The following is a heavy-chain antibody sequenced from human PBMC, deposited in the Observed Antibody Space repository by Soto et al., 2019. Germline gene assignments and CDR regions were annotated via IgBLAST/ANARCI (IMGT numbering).Heavy chain of an antibody. CDR1: GGTVSGYA. J-gene: IGHJ5*01. CDR2: IVPIFGTT. D-gene: IGHD2-21*01. CDR3: AWGVRHLHMYNWFDS. Sequence: QVQLVQSGAEVKRPGSSVTVSCKASGGTVSGYAIIWVRQVPGQGLEWIGGIVPIFGTTNYAQRFQGRVTFSGDDSTGAAYMELDSLKSEDSALYYCAWGVRHLHMYNWFDSWGQGTLVTVSS. V-gene: IGHV1-69*01.